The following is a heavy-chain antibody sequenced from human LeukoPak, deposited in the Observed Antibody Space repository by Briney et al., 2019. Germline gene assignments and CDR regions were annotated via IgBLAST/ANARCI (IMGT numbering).Heavy chain of an antibody. CDR1: GGSFSGYY. D-gene: IGHD3-10*01. Sequence: PSETLSLTCAVYGGSFSGYYWSWIRQPPGKGLEWIGEISHSGSTNYNPSLKSRVTISVDTSKNQFSLKLSSVTAADTAVYYCASSTMVRGVFDRHGWFDPWGQGTLVTVSS. CDR3: ASSTMVRGVFDRHGWFDP. J-gene: IGHJ5*02. V-gene: IGHV4-34*01. CDR2: ISHSGST.